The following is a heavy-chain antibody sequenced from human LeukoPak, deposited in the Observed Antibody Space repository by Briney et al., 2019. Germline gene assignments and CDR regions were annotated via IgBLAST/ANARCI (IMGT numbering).Heavy chain of an antibody. CDR1: GYSISSGYY. V-gene: IGHV4-38-2*02. D-gene: IGHD5-18*01. CDR2: IYHSGST. J-gene: IGHJ4*02. Sequence: PSEPLSLTCTVSGYSISSGYYWGWIQQPPGKGLEWIGSIYHSGSTYYNPSLKSRVTISVDTSKNQFSLKLSSVTAADTAVYYCARGQSAMVYFDYWGQGTLVTVSS. CDR3: ARGQSAMVYFDY.